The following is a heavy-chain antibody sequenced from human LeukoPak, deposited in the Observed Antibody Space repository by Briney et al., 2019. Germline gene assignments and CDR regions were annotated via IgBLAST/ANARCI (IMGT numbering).Heavy chain of an antibody. CDR1: GLTFSSDW. J-gene: IGHJ2*01. Sequence: HPGGSLRLSCAASGLTFSSDWMHWVRQAPGKGLVWVSRINSDGSSTYYADSVKGRFTISRDNAKNTLYLQMNSLRAEDTAVFYCARESPGGSGYFGLWGRVTLVTVSS. V-gene: IGHV3-74*01. CDR3: ARESPGGSGYFGL. CDR2: INSDGSST.